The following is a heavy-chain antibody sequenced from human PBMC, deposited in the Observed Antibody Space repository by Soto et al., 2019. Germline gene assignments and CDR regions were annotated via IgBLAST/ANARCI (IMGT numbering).Heavy chain of an antibody. Sequence: SETLSLTCTVCGGSISSGDYYWSWIRQPPGKGLEWIGYIYYSGSTYYNPSLKSRVTISVDTSKNQFSLKLSSVTAADTAVYYCARDPGRITMVRGVIMEMNWGQGTLVTVSS. V-gene: IGHV4-30-4*01. CDR3: ARDPGRITMVRGVIMEMN. D-gene: IGHD3-10*01. J-gene: IGHJ4*02. CDR2: IYYSGST. CDR1: GGSISSGDYY.